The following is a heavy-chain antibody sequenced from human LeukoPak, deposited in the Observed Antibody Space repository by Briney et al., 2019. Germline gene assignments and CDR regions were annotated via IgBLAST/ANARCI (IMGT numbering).Heavy chain of an antibody. CDR1: GFTFSSYA. Sequence: GGSLRLSCAASGFTFSSYAMSWVRQAPGKGLEWVSTISVSGGSTYYADSAKGRFTISRDNSKNTLYLQMNSLRAEDTAVYYCAKEPDSSSWYEFDYWGQGTLVTVSS. V-gene: IGHV3-23*01. D-gene: IGHD6-13*01. CDR2: ISVSGGST. CDR3: AKEPDSSSWYEFDY. J-gene: IGHJ4*02.